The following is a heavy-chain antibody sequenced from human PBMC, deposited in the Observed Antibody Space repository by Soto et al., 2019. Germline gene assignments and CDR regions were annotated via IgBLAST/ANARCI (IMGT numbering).Heavy chain of an antibody. J-gene: IGHJ4*02. V-gene: IGHV3-74*01. CDR1: GFTFSSYW. CDR2: INSDGSST. Sequence: EVQLVESGGGLVQPGESLRLSCAASGFTFSSYWMHWVHQAPGKGLVWVSRINSDGSSTSYAGSVKGRFTISRDNAKNTLYLQMNSLRAEDTAVYYCVRTSLVVAAATREDYCGQGTLVTVSS. CDR3: VRTSLVVAAATREDY. D-gene: IGHD2-15*01.